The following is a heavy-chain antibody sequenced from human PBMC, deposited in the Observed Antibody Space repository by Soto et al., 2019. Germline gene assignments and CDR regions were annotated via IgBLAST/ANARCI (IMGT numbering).Heavy chain of an antibody. CDR3: ARPRDYSSSETHYYYYGLDV. J-gene: IGHJ6*02. V-gene: IGHV3-11*06. CDR2: ISSSSSYT. Sequence: GSLRLSCAASGFTFSDYYMTWIRQAPGKGLEWVSYISSSSSYTNYADAVKGRFTISRDNAKNSLYLQMNSLRAEDSAVYYCARPRDYSSSETHYYYYGLDVWGQGATVTVSS. CDR1: GFTFSDYY. D-gene: IGHD6-6*01.